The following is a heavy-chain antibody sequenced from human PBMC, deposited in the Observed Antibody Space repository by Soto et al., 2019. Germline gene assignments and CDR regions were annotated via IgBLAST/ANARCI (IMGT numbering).Heavy chain of an antibody. V-gene: IGHV3-23*01. CDR2: ISGSGGST. Sequence: GGSLRLSCAASGFTFSSYAMSWVRQAPGKGLEWVSAISGSGGSTYYADSVKGRFTISRDNSKNTLYLQMNSLRAEDTAVYYRAKGRGPDYYYGMDVWGQGTTVPVSS. CDR1: GFTFSSYA. J-gene: IGHJ6*02. D-gene: IGHD3-10*01. CDR3: AKGRGPDYYYGMDV.